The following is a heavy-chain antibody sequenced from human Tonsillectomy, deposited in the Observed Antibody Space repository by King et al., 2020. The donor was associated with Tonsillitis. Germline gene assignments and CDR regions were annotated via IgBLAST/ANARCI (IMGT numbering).Heavy chain of an antibody. CDR1: GFTVSNNY. CDR3: ARGPSGRYFDWLPYYFDY. V-gene: IGHV3-66*01. J-gene: IGHJ4*02. D-gene: IGHD3-9*01. Sequence: DVQLVESGGGLVQPGGSLRLSCAASGFTVSNNYMSWVRQAPGKGLEVVPVIYSGGGTYSADSVKGRFTISRDNSKNTLYLQMNSLRAEDTAVYYCARGPSGRYFDWLPYYFDYWGQGTLVTVSS. CDR2: IYSGGGT.